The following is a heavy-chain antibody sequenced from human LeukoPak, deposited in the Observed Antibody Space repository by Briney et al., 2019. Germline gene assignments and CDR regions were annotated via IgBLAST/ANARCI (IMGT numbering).Heavy chain of an antibody. CDR3: ARYGSGSSANWFDP. V-gene: IGHV3-23*01. D-gene: IGHD3-10*01. Sequence: GGSLRLSCAASGFTFSSYAMSWVRQAPGKGLEWVSAISGSGGSTYYADSVKGRFTISRDNSKNTLYLQMNSLRAEDTAVYYCARYGSGSSANWFDPWGQGTLVTVSS. J-gene: IGHJ5*02. CDR1: GFTFSSYA. CDR2: ISGSGGST.